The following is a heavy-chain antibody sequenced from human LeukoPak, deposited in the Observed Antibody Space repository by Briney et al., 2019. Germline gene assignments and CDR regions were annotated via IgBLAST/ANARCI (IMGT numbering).Heavy chain of an antibody. J-gene: IGHJ4*02. Sequence: ASVKVSCKASGYTFTSYYMHWARQAPGQGLEWMGIINPSGGSTSYTQKFQGRVTMTRDTSTTTVYMELSSLRSQDTAVYYCARHKEVGDYYYFDYWGQGTLVAVSS. CDR1: GYTFTSYY. V-gene: IGHV1-46*01. CDR3: ARHKEVGDYYYFDY. D-gene: IGHD2/OR15-2a*01. CDR2: INPSGGST.